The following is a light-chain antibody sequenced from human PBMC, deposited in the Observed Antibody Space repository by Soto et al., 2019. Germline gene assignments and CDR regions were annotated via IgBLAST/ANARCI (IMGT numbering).Light chain of an antibody. CDR3: CSSGGSPTYV. CDR2: EVN. CDR1: SSNVGSYNL. J-gene: IGLJ1*01. V-gene: IGLV2-23*02. Sequence: QSALTQPASVSGSPGQSITISCTGTSSNVGSYNLVSWYQQHPGKAPKLMIFEVNKRPSGVSNRFSGSKSGNTASLTLSGLKVEDEADYYCCSSGGSPTYVFGTGTKVTVL.